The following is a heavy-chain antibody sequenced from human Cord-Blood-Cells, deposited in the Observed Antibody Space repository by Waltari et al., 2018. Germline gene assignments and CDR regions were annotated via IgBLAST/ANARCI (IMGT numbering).Heavy chain of an antibody. CDR3: ATPGSYDSSGYYYNAFDI. Sequence: QVQLQQWGAGLLKPSETLPLHCAVYGGHFSGSYCSWPSSPPGTGLEWIGEINHGGSTNYNPSLKSRVTISVDTSKNQFSLKLSSVTAADTAVYYCATPGSYDSSGYYYNAFDIWGQGTMVTVSS. D-gene: IGHD3-22*01. CDR2: INHGGST. J-gene: IGHJ3*02. CDR1: GGHFSGSY. V-gene: IGHV4-34*01.